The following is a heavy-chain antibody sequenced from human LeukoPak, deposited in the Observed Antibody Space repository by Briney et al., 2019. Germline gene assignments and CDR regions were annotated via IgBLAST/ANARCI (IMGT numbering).Heavy chain of an antibody. J-gene: IGHJ3*02. CDR2: IYYSGST. V-gene: IGHV4-30-4*08. Sequence: PSQTLSLTCTVSGGSISSGAYYWSWIRQPPGKGLEWIGYIYYSGSTYYNPSLKSRVTISVDTSKNQFSLKLSSVTAADTAVYYCARAGFLGVLDIWGQGTMVTVSS. CDR1: GGSISSGAYY. CDR3: ARAGFLGVLDI. D-gene: IGHD2/OR15-2a*01.